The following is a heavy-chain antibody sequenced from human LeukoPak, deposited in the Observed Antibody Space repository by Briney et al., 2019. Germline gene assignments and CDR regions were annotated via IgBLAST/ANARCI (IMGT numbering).Heavy chain of an antibody. J-gene: IGHJ6*02. CDR3: VNPGWYYDSSGYSYYYGMDV. CDR1: GFTFSDAW. CDR2: IVSNGDST. D-gene: IGHD3-22*01. Sequence: PGGSLRLSCVASGFTFSDAWMSWVRQAPGKGLEYVSAIVSNGDSTYYADSVKGRFTISRDNAKNTLYLQMSSLRPDDTAVYYCVNPGWYYDSSGYSYYYGMDVWGQGTTVTVSS. V-gene: IGHV3-64D*09.